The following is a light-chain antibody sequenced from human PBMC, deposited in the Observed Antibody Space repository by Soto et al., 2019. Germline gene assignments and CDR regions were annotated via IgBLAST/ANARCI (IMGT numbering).Light chain of an antibody. J-gene: IGKJ4*01. CDR3: MQRLEFPLT. V-gene: IGKV2-40*01. Sequence: EIVITQTPLSLPVTPGEPASISCSSSXSXFDRDDGNMYLDWYVQKPGQSPQLLIYTVSYRAPGVPDRFSGIGSGTDFTLQISRVEADDVGVYYCMQRLEFPLTFGGGTTGDIK. CDR2: TVS. CDR1: XSXFDRDDGNMY.